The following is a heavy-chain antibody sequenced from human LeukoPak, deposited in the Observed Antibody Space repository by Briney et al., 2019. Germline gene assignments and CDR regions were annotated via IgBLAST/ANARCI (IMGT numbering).Heavy chain of an antibody. Sequence: PGGSLRLSCAASGFTFSSSEMNWVRQAPGKGLEWVSYISSSGTTIYYADSVKGRFTTSRDNAKNSLYLQMNSLRAEDTAVYYCARDDNRGGRRFDPGGREPLV. CDR2: ISSSGTTI. V-gene: IGHV3-48*03. D-gene: IGHD2-15*01. CDR3: ARDDNRGGRRFDP. J-gene: IGHJ5*02. CDR1: GFTFSSSE.